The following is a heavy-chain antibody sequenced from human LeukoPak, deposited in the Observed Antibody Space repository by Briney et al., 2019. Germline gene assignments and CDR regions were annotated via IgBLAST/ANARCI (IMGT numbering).Heavy chain of an antibody. CDR1: GGTFSSYA. J-gene: IGHJ5*02. D-gene: IGHD2-2*01. CDR3: AGRYCSSTSCYGGWFDP. V-gene: IGHV1-69*06. Sequence: ASVKVSCKASGGTFSSYAISWVRQAPGQGLEWMGGIIPIFGTANYAQKFQGRVTITADKSTSTAYMELSSLRSEDTAVYYCAGRYCSSTSCYGGWFDPWGQGTLVTVSS. CDR2: IIPIFGTA.